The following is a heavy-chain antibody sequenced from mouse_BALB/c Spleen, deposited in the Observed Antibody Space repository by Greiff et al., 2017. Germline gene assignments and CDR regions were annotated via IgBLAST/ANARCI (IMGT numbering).Heavy chain of an antibody. Sequence: EVKLMESGGGLVQPGGSLRLSCATSGFTFTDYYMSWVRQPPGKALEWLGFIRNKANGYTTEYSASVKGRFTISRDNSQSILYLQMNTLRAEDSATYYCARAGRYYYGSSYLHWYFDVWGAGTTVTVSS. J-gene: IGHJ1*01. CDR2: IRNKANGYTT. CDR1: GFTFTDYY. CDR3: ARAGRYYYGSSYLHWYFDV. V-gene: IGHV7-3*02. D-gene: IGHD1-1*01.